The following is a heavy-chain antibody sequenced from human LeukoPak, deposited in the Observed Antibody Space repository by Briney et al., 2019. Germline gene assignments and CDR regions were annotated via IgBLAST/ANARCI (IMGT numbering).Heavy chain of an antibody. CDR2: INHSGST. V-gene: IGHV4-34*01. Sequence: SETLSLTCAVYGGSFSGYYWSWIRQPPGKGLEWIGEINHSGSTNYNPSLKSRVTISVDTSKNQFSLKLSSVTAADTAVYYCARLRYSSGWRQVDYWGQGTLVTVSS. CDR3: ARLRYSSGWRQVDY. J-gene: IGHJ4*02. D-gene: IGHD6-19*01. CDR1: GGSFSGYY.